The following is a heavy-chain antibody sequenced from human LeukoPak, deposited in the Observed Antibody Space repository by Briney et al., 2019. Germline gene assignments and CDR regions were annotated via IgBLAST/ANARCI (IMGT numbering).Heavy chain of an antibody. CDR1: GFTFSTYS. CDR2: ISSSSSYI. CDR3: ARDHDVFRFGEGEFYSYGMDV. J-gene: IGHJ6*01. V-gene: IGHV3-21*01. Sequence: GGSLRLSCSASGFTFSTYSMNWVRQAPGKGLEWVSSISSSSSYIYYADSVKGRFTISRDNAKNSVYLQMNSLRAEDTAVYYCARDHDVFRFGEGEFYSYGMDVWGQGTTVTVSS. D-gene: IGHD3-10*01.